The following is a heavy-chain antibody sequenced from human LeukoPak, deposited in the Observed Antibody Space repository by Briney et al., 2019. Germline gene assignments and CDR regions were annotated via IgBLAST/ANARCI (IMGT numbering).Heavy chain of an antibody. CDR3: ARERYYYYYMDV. CDR1: GGTFSSYA. CDR2: IIPIFGTA. Sequence: SVKVSCKASGGTFSSYASSWVRQAPGQGLEWMGGIIPIFGTANYAQKFQGRVTITADESTSTAYMKLNSLRSEDTAVYYCARERYYYYYMDVWGKGTTVTISS. J-gene: IGHJ6*03. V-gene: IGHV1-69*13.